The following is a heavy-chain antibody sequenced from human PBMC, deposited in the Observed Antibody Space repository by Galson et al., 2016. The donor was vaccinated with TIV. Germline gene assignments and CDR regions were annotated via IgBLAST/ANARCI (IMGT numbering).Heavy chain of an antibody. Sequence: QSGAEVKKPGESLKISCQGSGYSFNNYWIGWARQMPGKGLEWMGIIYPRDSDTRYSPSFQGQVTISVDKSISTAYLQWSGLNAADTAIYYCTKCRSAAGIQDAFDMWGQGTMVTVSS. CDR2: IYPRDSDT. J-gene: IGHJ3*02. CDR1: GYSFNNYW. D-gene: IGHD6-13*01. V-gene: IGHV5-51*01. CDR3: TKCRSAAGIQDAFDM.